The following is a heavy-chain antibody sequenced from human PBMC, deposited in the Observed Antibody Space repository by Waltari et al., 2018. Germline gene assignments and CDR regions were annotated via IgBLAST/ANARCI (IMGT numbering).Heavy chain of an antibody. CDR2: ISYDDRNE. CDR3: AKDGDYGDLWMG. D-gene: IGHD4-17*01. CDR1: GFTFSSYG. J-gene: IGHJ4*02. V-gene: IGHV3-30*18. Sequence: QVQLVESGGGVVQPGRSLRLSCAASGFTFSSYGMHWVRQAPGQGVEWGAVISYDDRNESYSDSGKGRFTISRDNSKNTLYLQMNSRRAEDTAVYYCAKDGDYGDLWMGWGQGTLVTVSS.